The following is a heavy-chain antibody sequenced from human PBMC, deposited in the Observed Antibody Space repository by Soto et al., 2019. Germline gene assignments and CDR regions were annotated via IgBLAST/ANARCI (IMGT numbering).Heavy chain of an antibody. CDR3: AREGVAGKVYFDY. CDR1: GGTFSSSA. J-gene: IGHJ4*02. CDR2: IIPIFGTA. Sequence: SVKVSCKASGGTFSSSAISWVRQAPGQGLEWMGGIIPIFGTANYAQKFQGRVTITADKSTSTAYMELSSLRSEATAVYYCAREGVAGKVYFDYWGQGTLVTVSS. V-gene: IGHV1-69*06. D-gene: IGHD6-19*01.